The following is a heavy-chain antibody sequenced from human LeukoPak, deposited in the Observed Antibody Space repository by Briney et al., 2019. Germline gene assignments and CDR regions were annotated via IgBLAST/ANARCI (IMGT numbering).Heavy chain of an antibody. V-gene: IGHV1-2*02. CDR2: INPKNGGT. CDR1: GYTLTDYY. CDR3: ARASGSEYYGLDV. J-gene: IGHJ6*02. Sequence: GASVKVSCKTSGYTLTDYYMHWVRQAPGQGLKWMGWINPKNGGTKYTQKFQDRVTMTRAKSISTVYMELSSSRSDDTAVYYCARASGSEYYGLDVWGQGTTVTVSS. D-gene: IGHD5-12*01.